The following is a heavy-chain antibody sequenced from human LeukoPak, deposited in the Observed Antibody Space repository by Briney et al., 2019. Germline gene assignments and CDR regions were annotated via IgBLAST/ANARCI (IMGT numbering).Heavy chain of an antibody. J-gene: IGHJ4*02. D-gene: IGHD2-8*02. V-gene: IGHV4-61*02. CDR3: AREDTGGLDY. Sequence: SQNLSLTCTVSGGSISSGSYYWSWIRQPAGKGLEWIGRIYTSGSTNYNPSLKSRVTISVDTSKNQFSLKLSSVTAADTAVYYCAREDTGGLDYWGQGILVTVSP. CDR1: GGSISSGSYY. CDR2: IYTSGST.